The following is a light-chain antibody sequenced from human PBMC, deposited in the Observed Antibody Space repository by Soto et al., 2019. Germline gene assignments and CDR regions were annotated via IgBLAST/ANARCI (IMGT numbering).Light chain of an antibody. Sequence: QSVLTQPASVSGSPGQSITISCTGTSNDVGNYNLVSWYQQHPGKAPKLMIYEGSKRPSGVSNRFSGSKSGNTASLTISGLQAEDEADYYCCSYAGSSTFVFGGGTKLTVL. CDR1: SNDVGNYNL. CDR2: EGS. CDR3: CSYAGSSTFV. J-gene: IGLJ2*01. V-gene: IGLV2-23*03.